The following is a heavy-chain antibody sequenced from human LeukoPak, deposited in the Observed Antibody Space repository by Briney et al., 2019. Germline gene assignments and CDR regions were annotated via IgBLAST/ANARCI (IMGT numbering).Heavy chain of an antibody. Sequence: ASVKVSCKASGYTFTSYYMHWVRQAPRQGLEWMGIINPSGGSTTYAQKFQGRVTMTRDTSTSTVYMELSSLRSEDTAVYYRARDDHYYDTSGYSLFDYWGQGTLVTVSS. CDR1: GYTFTSYY. D-gene: IGHD3-22*01. CDR3: ARDDHYYDTSGYSLFDY. CDR2: INPSGGST. J-gene: IGHJ4*02. V-gene: IGHV1-46*01.